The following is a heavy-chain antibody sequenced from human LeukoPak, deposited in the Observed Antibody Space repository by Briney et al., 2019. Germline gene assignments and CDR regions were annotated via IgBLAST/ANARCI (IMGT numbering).Heavy chain of an antibody. V-gene: IGHV3-74*01. CDR3: VSVYETY. CDR2: INSDGSWT. J-gene: IGHJ4*02. Sequence: GGSLRLSCAASGNYWMHWVRQAPGKGLVWVSHINSDGSWTSYADSVKGRFTISKDNAKNTVYLQMNSLRAEDTAVYYCVSVYETYWGRGTLITVSS. D-gene: IGHD5/OR15-5a*01. CDR1: GNYW.